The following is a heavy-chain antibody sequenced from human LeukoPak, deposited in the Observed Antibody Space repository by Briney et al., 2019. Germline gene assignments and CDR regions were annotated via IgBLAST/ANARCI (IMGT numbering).Heavy chain of an antibody. J-gene: IGHJ4*02. CDR1: GFNSQTAW. D-gene: IGHD1-26*01. Sequence: PGGSLTLSCAVSGFNSQTAWMTWVRQAPGKGLEWVADIRQDGSDKYYVDAVKGRFIISRDNSKNTLYLQMNSLRAEDTAVYYCAIGGWELPSFDYWGQGTLVTVSS. V-gene: IGHV3-7*03. CDR3: AIGGWELPSFDY. CDR2: IRQDGSDK.